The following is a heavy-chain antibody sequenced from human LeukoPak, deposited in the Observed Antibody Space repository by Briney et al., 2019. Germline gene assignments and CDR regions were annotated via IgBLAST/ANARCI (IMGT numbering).Heavy chain of an antibody. CDR2: INHSGST. J-gene: IGHJ6*02. CDR1: IGSFSGYY. Sequence: SETLSLTCAVYIGSFSGYYWSWIRQTPGKGLEWIGEINHSGSTYYNPSLENRVTISVDPSKNQFSLNLHSVTAADTAVYYCARGVTSALSYYDGMDVWGQGTTVTVSS. D-gene: IGHD2/OR15-2a*01. CDR3: ARGVTSALSYYDGMDV. V-gene: IGHV4-34*01.